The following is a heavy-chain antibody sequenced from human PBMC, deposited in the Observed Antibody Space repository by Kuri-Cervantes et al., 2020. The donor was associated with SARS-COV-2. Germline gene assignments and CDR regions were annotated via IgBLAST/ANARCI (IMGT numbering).Heavy chain of an antibody. V-gene: IGHV4-59*01. Sequence: GSLRLSCTVSGGSMISYYWSWIWQPPGKGLEWIGYIYYSGSTNYNPSLKSRVTISVDTSKNQFSLKLSSVTAADTAVYYCARDLASTDIVVLDYYGMDVWGQGTTVTVSS. CDR3: ARDLASTDIVVLDYYGMDV. D-gene: IGHD2-15*01. J-gene: IGHJ6*02. CDR2: IYYSGST. CDR1: GGSMISYY.